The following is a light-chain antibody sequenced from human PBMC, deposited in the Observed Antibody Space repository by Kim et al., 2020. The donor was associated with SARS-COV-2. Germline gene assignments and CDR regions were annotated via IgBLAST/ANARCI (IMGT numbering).Light chain of an antibody. J-gene: IGLJ3*02. V-gene: IGLV2-14*03. Sequence: QSALTQPASVSGSPGQSITVSCTGTSSDVGGYNYVSWYQQHPGKAPKLIIYDVSNRPSGVSNRFSGSKSGNTASLTISGLQAEDEADYYCSSYTSSSTLVFAGGTQLTFL. CDR2: DVS. CDR3: SSYTSSSTLV. CDR1: SSDVGGYNY.